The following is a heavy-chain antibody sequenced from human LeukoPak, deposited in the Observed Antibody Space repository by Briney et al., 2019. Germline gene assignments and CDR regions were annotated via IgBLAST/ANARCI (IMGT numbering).Heavy chain of an antibody. D-gene: IGHD2-21*01. J-gene: IGHJ4*02. V-gene: IGHV1-8*01. CDR3: ARAEGDTSIPLDY. CDR1: GYTFTSYD. Sequence: ASVKVSCKASGYTFTSYDINWVRQATGQGLEWMGWMNPNSGNTGYAQKFQGRVTITADKSTSTAYMELSSLRSEDTAVYYCARAEGDTSIPLDYWGQGTLVTVSS. CDR2: MNPNSGNT.